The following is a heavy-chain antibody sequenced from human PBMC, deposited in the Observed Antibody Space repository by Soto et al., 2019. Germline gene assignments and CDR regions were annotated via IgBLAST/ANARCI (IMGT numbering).Heavy chain of an antibody. J-gene: IGHJ6*02. V-gene: IGHV3-21*01. CDR3: ARNLRHSRPPGLDV. CDR2: ISSSSSYI. Sequence: PGGSLRLACAASGVTFSSYSMNWVRQAPGKGLEWVSSISSSSSYIYYADSAKGRFTISRDNAKNALYLQMNGLRSEDTAVYYCARNLRHSRPPGLDVWGQGTTVTVSS. CDR1: GVTFSSYS. D-gene: IGHD2-21*01.